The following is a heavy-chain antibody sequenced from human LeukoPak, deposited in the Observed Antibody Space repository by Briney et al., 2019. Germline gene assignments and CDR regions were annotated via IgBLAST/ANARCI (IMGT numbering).Heavy chain of an antibody. J-gene: IGHJ4*02. D-gene: IGHD1-14*01. CDR3: AGVTTGNYFDY. Sequence: GSLRLSCAASGFTFSDYYMSWIRQAPGKGLEWVSYISSSSSYTNYADSVKGRFTISRDNAKNSLYLQMNSLRAEDTAVYYCAGVTTGNYFDYWGQGTLVTVSS. CDR2: ISSSSSYT. V-gene: IGHV3-11*06. CDR1: GFTFSDYY.